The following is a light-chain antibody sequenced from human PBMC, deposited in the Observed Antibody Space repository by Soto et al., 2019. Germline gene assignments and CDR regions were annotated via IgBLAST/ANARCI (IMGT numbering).Light chain of an antibody. J-gene: IGKJ4*01. Sequence: DIQMTQSPSTLSASVGDRVTITCRASQSISSWLAWYQQKPGKAPKLLIYDAPSLESGVPSRFSGSGSGTDFTLTISNLQPEDFATYYCQQTSSTPTFGGGTKVDIK. CDR3: QQTSSTPT. CDR2: DAP. V-gene: IGKV1-5*01. CDR1: QSISSW.